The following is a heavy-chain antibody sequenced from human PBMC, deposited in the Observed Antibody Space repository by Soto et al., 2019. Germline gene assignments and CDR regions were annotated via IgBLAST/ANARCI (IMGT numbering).Heavy chain of an antibody. V-gene: IGHV1-2*02. J-gene: IGHJ4*02. CDR1: GYTLTGHY. D-gene: IGHD5-12*01. Sequence: ASVKVSCKASGYTLTGHYIHWVRQAPEQGPEWMGEIGPESGATRYAQKFQGRVTMTRDMSITTVYMELNNLSPGDTAVYYCGRGRSGQIVVFYWGQGTPVTVSS. CDR2: IGPESGAT. CDR3: GRGRSGQIVVFY.